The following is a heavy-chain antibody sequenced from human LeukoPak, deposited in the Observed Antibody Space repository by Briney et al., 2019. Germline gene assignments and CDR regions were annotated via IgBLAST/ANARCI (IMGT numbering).Heavy chain of an antibody. CDR2: TYFRSTWYS. CDR1: GDSVSSNSAT. D-gene: IGHD3-3*01. CDR3: ARGPGVLDP. V-gene: IGHV6-1*01. J-gene: IGHJ5*02. Sequence: SQTLSLTCAISGDSVSSNSATWNWIRQSPSRGLEWLGRTYFRSTWYSVYAASVRSRISITSDTSKNQFSLQMKSVTPEDTAVYYCARGPGVLDPWGQGTLVTVSS.